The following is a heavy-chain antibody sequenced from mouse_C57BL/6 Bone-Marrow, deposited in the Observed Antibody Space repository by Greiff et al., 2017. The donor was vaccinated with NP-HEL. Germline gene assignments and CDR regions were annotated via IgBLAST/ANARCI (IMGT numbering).Heavy chain of an antibody. Sequence: EVQGVESGGGLVQPGESLKLSCESNEYEFPSHDMSWVRKTPEKRLELVAAINSDGGSTYYPDTMERRFIISRDNTKKTLYLQMSSLRSEDTALYYCERRSDGYVWYCDVWGTGTTVTVSS. V-gene: IGHV5-2*01. J-gene: IGHJ1*03. CDR1: EYEFPSHD. CDR2: INSDGGST. CDR3: ERRSDGYVWYCDV. D-gene: IGHD2-2*01.